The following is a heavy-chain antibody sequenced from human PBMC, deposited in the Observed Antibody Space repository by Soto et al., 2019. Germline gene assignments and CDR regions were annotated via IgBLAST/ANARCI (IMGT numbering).Heavy chain of an antibody. CDR1: GGSISSYY. Sequence: SETLSLTCTVSGGSISSYYWSWIRQPPGKGLEWIGYIYYTGSTNYNPYLKSRVNISIDTSKNQFSMKLSSVTAADTAVYYCARGSGRYYGDGFVWGQGTLVTVSS. J-gene: IGHJ4*02. V-gene: IGHV4-59*01. CDR2: IYYTGST. D-gene: IGHD4-17*01. CDR3: ARGSGRYYGDGFV.